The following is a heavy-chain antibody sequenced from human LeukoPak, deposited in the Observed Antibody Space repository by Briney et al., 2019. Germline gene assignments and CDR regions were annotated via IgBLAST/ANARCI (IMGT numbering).Heavy chain of an antibody. J-gene: IGHJ6*02. CDR1: GGTFSSYA. CDR2: IIPILGIA. Sequence: ASVKVSCKASGGTFSSYAISWVRQAPGQGLEWMGRIIPILGIANYAQKFQGRVTITADKSTSTAYMELSSLRSEDTAVYYCASGERDIVVVPAAIRFFSGMDVWGQGTTVTVSS. CDR3: ASGERDIVVVPAAIRFFSGMDV. D-gene: IGHD2-2*02. V-gene: IGHV1-69*04.